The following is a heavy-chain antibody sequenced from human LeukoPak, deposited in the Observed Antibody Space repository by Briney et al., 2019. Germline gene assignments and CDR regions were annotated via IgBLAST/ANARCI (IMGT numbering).Heavy chain of an antibody. D-gene: IGHD5-24*01. J-gene: IGHJ5*02. CDR1: GYTSTSYG. Sequence: ASVTVACKASGYTSTSYGISWVRQAPGQGLEGMGWISAYNGNTNYPQKLQGRVTMTTDTSTSTAYMELRSLRSDDTAVYYCAREMATIRGNWFDPWGQGTLVTVSS. CDR3: AREMATIRGNWFDP. V-gene: IGHV1-18*01. CDR2: ISAYNGNT.